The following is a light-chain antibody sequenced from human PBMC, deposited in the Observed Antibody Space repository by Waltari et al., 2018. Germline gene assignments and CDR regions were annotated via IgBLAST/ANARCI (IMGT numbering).Light chain of an antibody. CDR2: EAA. V-gene: IGKV1-33*01. Sequence: DIQMTQSPSSLSASVGDRVTITCQASRDISNNLNWYQQKPGRAPKLLIYEAAKLETGVPSRFSGSGSGTHFTFTISNLQPEDIATYYCQRHDNLSYTFGQGTKLVIK. CDR1: RDISNN. J-gene: IGKJ2*01. CDR3: QRHDNLSYT.